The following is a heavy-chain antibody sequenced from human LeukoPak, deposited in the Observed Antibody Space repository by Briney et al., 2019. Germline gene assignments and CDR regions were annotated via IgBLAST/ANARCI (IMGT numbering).Heavy chain of an antibody. Sequence: NPAETLSLTCTVSGGSISSYYWSWLRQTPGKGRVWIGYIYDSGSTNYNPSLKSRVTISVDTSKTQFSLKLSSVTAADTAVYYCARGGSGYDSFYYYGMDVWGQGTTVTVSS. CDR2: IYDSGST. V-gene: IGHV4-59*01. CDR1: GGSISSYY. CDR3: ARGGSGYDSFYYYGMDV. D-gene: IGHD5-12*01. J-gene: IGHJ6*02.